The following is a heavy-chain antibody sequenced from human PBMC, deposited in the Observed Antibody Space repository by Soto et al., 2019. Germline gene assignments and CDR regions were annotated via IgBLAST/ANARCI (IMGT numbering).Heavy chain of an antibody. J-gene: IGHJ6*03. Sequence: SETLSLTCTVSGGSISSYYWSWIRQPPGKGLEWIGYIYYSGSTNYNPSLKSRVTISVDTSKNQFSLKLSSVTAADTAVYYCARLRRGDYYYYMDVWGKGTTVTVSS. CDR1: GGSISSYY. CDR2: IYYSGST. V-gene: IGHV4-59*08. CDR3: ARLRRGDYYYYMDV.